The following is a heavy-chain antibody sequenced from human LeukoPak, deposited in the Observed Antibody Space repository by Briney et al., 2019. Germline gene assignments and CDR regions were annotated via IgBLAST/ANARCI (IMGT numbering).Heavy chain of an antibody. V-gene: IGHV4-59*08. CDR3: ARREVTTSWYFDL. Sequence: PSETLSLTCTVSGGSISNYYWSWIRQSPGKGLEWIAYIYNSGGTNYNPSLKSRVTISVDTSKNQFSLKPSSVTAADTAVYYCARREVTTSWYFDLWGRGTLVTVSS. J-gene: IGHJ2*01. D-gene: IGHD4-17*01. CDR1: GGSISNYY. CDR2: IYNSGGT.